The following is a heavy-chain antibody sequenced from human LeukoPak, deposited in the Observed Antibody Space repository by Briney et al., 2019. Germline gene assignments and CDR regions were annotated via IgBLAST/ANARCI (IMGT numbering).Heavy chain of an antibody. J-gene: IGHJ4*02. CDR3: ARDKPRGSYYGSIFDS. CDR1: GLTFSRDW. CDR2: IREEGGEI. Sequence: GRSLRLASEPAGLTFSRDWIGWVRQAPGKGLEWVANIREEGGEIDYGGSVKDRFTISRDNAKSSLFLQRNSVGDEDAAVYYGARDKPRGSYYGSIFDSWGQGALVTVSS. D-gene: IGHD1-26*01. V-gene: IGHV3-7*01.